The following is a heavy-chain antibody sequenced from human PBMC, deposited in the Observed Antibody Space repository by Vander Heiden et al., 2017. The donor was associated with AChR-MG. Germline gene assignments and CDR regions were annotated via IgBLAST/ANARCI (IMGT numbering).Heavy chain of an antibody. V-gene: IGHV3-33*01. Sequence: QPQVVESGRGGVQPGRSLRPPCAASGFGFRHSGIQWVRQAPGKGLEWVAVTWYDGDNKFYADSVKGRFTISRDNSKNTVDLQMDSLRVEDTAVYYCARAWGHCSGGTCYQADYWGQGTLVTVSS. D-gene: IGHD2-15*01. J-gene: IGHJ4*02. CDR2: TWYDGDNK. CDR1: GFGFRHSG. CDR3: ARAWGHCSGGTCYQADY.